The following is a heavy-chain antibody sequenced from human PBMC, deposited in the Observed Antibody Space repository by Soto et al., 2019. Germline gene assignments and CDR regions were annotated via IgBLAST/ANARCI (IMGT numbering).Heavy chain of an antibody. J-gene: IGHJ6*03. V-gene: IGHV3-64*04. D-gene: IGHD6-13*01. CDR2: ISSSSSST. CDR3: AREIVQQQLVDLYYYYYYYMDV. CDR1: GFTFSSYA. Sequence: PGGSLRLSCSASGFTFSSYAMHWVRQAPGKGLEYVSDISSSSSSTYYADSVKGRFTISRDNSKNSLYLQMNSLRAEDTAVYYCAREIVQQQLVDLYYYYYYYMDVWGKGTTVTVSS.